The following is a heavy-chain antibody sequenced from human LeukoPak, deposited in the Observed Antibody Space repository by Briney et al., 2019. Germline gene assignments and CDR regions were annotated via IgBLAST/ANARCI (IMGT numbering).Heavy chain of an antibody. Sequence: PSETPSLTCAVYGGSFSGYYWSWIRQPPGKGLEWIGEINHSGSTNYNPSLKSRVTISVDTSKNRFSLKLSSVTAADTAVYYCASNAKYYYGSGSRYYYYGMDVWGKGTTVTVSS. CDR1: GGSFSGYY. CDR2: INHSGST. V-gene: IGHV4-34*01. J-gene: IGHJ6*04. CDR3: ASNAKYYYGSGSRYYYYGMDV. D-gene: IGHD3-10*01.